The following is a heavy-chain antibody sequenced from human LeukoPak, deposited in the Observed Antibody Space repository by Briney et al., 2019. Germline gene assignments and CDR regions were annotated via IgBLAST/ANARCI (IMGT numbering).Heavy chain of an antibody. CDR2: INTNTGGT. Sequence: ASVKVSCKASGYTFTSYGISWVRQAPGQGLEWVGWINTNTGGTNYAQKFQGRVTMTRDTSISTAYMELSRLRSDDTAVYYCARDKRGSGSTFDIWGQGTVVTVSS. CDR1: GYTFTSYG. D-gene: IGHD3-10*01. CDR3: ARDKRGSGSTFDI. V-gene: IGHV1-2*02. J-gene: IGHJ3*02.